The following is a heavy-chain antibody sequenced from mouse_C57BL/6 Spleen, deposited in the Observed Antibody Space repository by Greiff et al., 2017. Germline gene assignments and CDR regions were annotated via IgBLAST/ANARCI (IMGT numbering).Heavy chain of an antibody. Sequence: VQLQQSGPELVKPGASVKISCKASGYTFTDYYINWVKQRPGQGLEWIGWIFPGSGSTYYNEKFKGKATLTVDKSSSTAYMLLSSLTSEDSAVYFCARAGGLKTTVVATKENYFDYWGQGTTLTVSS. J-gene: IGHJ2*01. V-gene: IGHV1-75*01. CDR2: IFPGSGST. D-gene: IGHD1-1*01. CDR3: ARAGGLKTTVVATKENYFDY. CDR1: GYTFTDYY.